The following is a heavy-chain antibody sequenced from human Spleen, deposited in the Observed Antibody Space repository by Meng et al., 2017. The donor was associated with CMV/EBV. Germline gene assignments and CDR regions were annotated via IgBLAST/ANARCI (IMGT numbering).Heavy chain of an antibody. CDR2: IDWNSGNI. CDR3: AKDIRPLRYFDYYYGMDV. Sequence: GGSLRLSCAASGFTFDDYAMHWVRQAPGKGLEWVSGIDWNSGNIGYADSVKGRFTISRDNAKNSLYLQMNSLRDEDTALYYCAKDIRPLRYFDYYYGMDVWGQGTTVTVSS. V-gene: IGHV3-9*01. D-gene: IGHD3-9*01. CDR1: GFTFDDYA. J-gene: IGHJ6*02.